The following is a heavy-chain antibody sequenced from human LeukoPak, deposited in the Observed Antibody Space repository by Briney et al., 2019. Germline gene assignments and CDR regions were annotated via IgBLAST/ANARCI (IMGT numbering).Heavy chain of an antibody. D-gene: IGHD3-10*01. V-gene: IGHV1-8*02. J-gene: IGHJ6*03. CDR3: ARGYYGSAQYYYYYMDV. Sequence: GASVKVSCKASGYTFTGYYMHWVRQAPGQGLEWMGWMNPNSGNTGYAQKFQGRVTMTRNTSISTAYMELSSLRSEDTAVYYCARGYYGSAQYYYYYMDVWGKGTTVTISS. CDR2: MNPNSGNT. CDR1: GYTFTGYY.